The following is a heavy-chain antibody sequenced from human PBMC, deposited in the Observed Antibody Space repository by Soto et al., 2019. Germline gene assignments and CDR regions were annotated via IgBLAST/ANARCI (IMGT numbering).Heavy chain of an antibody. D-gene: IGHD3-3*01. Sequence: GGSLRLSCAASGFTFSSYGMHWVRQAPGKGLEWVAFISHDGSNKYYADSMKGRISMSRDNSKSTVYLQMSSLRAEDTAVYYCTKRRNVLRFLEWSSGMEVWGQGTTVTVSS. CDR2: ISHDGSNK. J-gene: IGHJ6*02. CDR1: GFTFSSYG. CDR3: TKRRNVLRFLEWSSGMEV. V-gene: IGHV3-30*18.